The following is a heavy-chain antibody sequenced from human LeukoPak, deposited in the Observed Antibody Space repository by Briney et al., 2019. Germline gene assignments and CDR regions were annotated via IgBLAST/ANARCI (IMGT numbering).Heavy chain of an antibody. CDR3: AHSVGGYSQGAFDI. D-gene: IGHD5-18*01. V-gene: IGHV2-5*02. CDR1: GFSLSTSRVG. J-gene: IGHJ3*02. Sequence: SGPTLLKPTQTLTLTCTFSGFSLSTSRVGVGWILQPPGKALEWLALIYWDDDKRYSPSLKSRLTITKDTSKNQVVITMTNMDPVDTATYYCAHSVGGYSQGAFDIWGQGTMVTVSS. CDR2: IYWDDDK.